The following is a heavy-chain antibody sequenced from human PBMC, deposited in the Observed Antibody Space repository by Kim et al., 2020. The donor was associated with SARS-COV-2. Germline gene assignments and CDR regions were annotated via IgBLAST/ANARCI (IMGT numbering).Heavy chain of an antibody. V-gene: IGHV3-23*01. D-gene: IGHD3-10*01. Sequence: KGRFTISRDNTKNTRYLQMNSLRAEDTAVYYCAKDRGITMVRGVVSYYFDYWGQGTLVTVSS. J-gene: IGHJ4*02. CDR3: AKDRGITMVRGVVSYYFDY.